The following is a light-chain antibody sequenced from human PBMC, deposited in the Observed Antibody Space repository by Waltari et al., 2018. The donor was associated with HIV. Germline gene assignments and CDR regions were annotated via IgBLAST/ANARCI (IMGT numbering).Light chain of an antibody. CDR2: EVS. CDR3: TSYGGSNNVL. Sequence: QSALTQPPSASGSPGQSVTISCTGTSSDVGAYKYVSWYQQHPGKAPKLVICEVSKLPSGVPDRFSGSKSGNTASLTVSGLQAEDEADYYCTSYGGSNNVLFGGGTKLTVL. V-gene: IGLV2-8*01. J-gene: IGLJ2*01. CDR1: SSDVGAYKY.